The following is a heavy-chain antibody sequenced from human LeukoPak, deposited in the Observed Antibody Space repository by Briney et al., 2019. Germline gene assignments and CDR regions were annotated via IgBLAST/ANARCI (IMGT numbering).Heavy chain of an antibody. V-gene: IGHV3-23*01. CDR2: INGGGCT. D-gene: IGHD1-26*01. J-gene: IGHJ4*02. CDR3: EAHLYSGNLPDY. CDR1: GFTFSSYV. Sequence: GGSLRLSCAVSGFTFSSYVISWVRQAPGKGLEWVSGINGGGCTYYPDYVTGRFTISRGNSKNTLYLQMNTLTADHTAVYYCEAHLYSGNLPDYCGQGTLVTVSS.